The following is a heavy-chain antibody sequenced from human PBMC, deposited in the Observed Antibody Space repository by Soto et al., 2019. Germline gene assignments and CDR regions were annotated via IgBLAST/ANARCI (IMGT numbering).Heavy chain of an antibody. CDR2: ISNSGST. CDR1: GVAMTYGGYS. V-gene: IGHV4-30-2*05. Sequence: SETLSLTCSVSGVAMTYGGYSWSWIRQSPEKGLEWLGYISNSGSTGYNPSLKTRLSMSVDRSKNQFTLRLTSVTATDTAVYFCATESGSTYGYFDHWGQGTQVTVSS. D-gene: IGHD5-18*01. J-gene: IGHJ4*02. CDR3: ATESGSTYGYFDH.